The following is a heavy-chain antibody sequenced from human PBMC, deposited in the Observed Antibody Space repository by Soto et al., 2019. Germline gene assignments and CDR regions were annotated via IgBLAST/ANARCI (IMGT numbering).Heavy chain of an antibody. Sequence: QVLLRESGPGVVKPSETLSLTCAVSGVSISSYYWAWIRQPAGKGLEWIGRVYVSGSTNYNPSLKSRVTMSVDTSSNQLSLRLTSVTAADTAVYYCVRNNNWNYEEFDYWGQGTRITVS. CDR2: VYVSGST. V-gene: IGHV4-4*07. J-gene: IGHJ4*02. CDR1: GVSISSYY. D-gene: IGHD1-7*01. CDR3: VRNNNWNYEEFDY.